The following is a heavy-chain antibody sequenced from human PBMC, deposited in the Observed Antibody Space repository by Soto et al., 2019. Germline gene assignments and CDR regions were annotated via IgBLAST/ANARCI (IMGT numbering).Heavy chain of an antibody. J-gene: IGHJ6*02. CDR3: ARSRVVASYYGMDV. CDR2: IIPIFGTA. V-gene: IGHV1-69*13. CDR1: GGIFSSYA. D-gene: IGHD2-2*01. Sequence: AASVEVSCKASGGIFSSYAISWVLQPPGQGLEWMGGIIPIFGTANYAQKFQGRVTITADESTSTAYMELSSLRSEDTAVYYCARSRVVASYYGMDVWGQGTTVTVSS.